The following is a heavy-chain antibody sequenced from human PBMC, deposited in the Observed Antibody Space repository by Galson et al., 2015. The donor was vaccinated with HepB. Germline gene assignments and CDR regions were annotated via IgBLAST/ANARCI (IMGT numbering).Heavy chain of an antibody. J-gene: IGHJ4*02. CDR2: ISRSTSTI. D-gene: IGHD2-21*01. V-gene: IGHV3-48*02. Sequence: SLRLSCAASGFTFSSYSMNWVRQAPGKGLESVSHISRSTSTIYYADSVKGRFTISRDNAKNSLYLQMNSLRDEDTAVYFCARWRGGSDCYVLDYWGQGTQVTVSS. CDR3: ARWRGGSDCYVLDY. CDR1: GFTFSSYS.